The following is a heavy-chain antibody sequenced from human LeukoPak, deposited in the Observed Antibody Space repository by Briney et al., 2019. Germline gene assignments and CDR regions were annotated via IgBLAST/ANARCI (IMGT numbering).Heavy chain of an antibody. CDR2: IKQDGSEK. V-gene: IGHV3-7*01. J-gene: IGHJ6*02. CDR3: AREELLGAYYYYGMDV. CDR1: GFTFRSYA. Sequence: GGSLRLSCAASGFTFRSYAMSWVRQAPGKGLEWVANIKQDGSEKYYVDSVKGRFTISRDNAENSLYLQMNSLRAEDTAVYYCAREELLGAYYYYGMDVWGQGTTVTVSS. D-gene: IGHD1-26*01.